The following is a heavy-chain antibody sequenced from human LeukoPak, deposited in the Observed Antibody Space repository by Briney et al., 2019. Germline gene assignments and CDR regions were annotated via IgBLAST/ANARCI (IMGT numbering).Heavy chain of an antibody. CDR3: AKAAVPGTKYYFDY. V-gene: IGHV3-23*01. Sequence: PGGSLRLSCVASGFTFSNHEMNWVRQAPGKGLEWVSGISGSASSTYYTDSVKRRFTISRDNSKNTLYLQMNTLRAEDTAVYYCAKAAVPGTKYYFDYWGQGTLVTVSS. D-gene: IGHD2-8*01. CDR1: GFTFSNHE. J-gene: IGHJ4*02. CDR2: ISGSASST.